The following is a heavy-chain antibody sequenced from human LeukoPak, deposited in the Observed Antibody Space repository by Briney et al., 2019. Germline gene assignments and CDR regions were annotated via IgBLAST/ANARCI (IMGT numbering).Heavy chain of an antibody. Sequence: GGSLRLSCAASGFTFSSYGMHWVRQAPGKGLEWVSHISTSDSTVYYADSVKGRFTISRDNAENSLYLQMNSLRAEDTAVYYCARVANRYYYYYMDVWGKGTTVTISS. CDR1: GFTFSSYG. V-gene: IGHV3-48*04. J-gene: IGHJ6*03. D-gene: IGHD1-14*01. CDR3: ARVANRYYYYYMDV. CDR2: ISTSDSTV.